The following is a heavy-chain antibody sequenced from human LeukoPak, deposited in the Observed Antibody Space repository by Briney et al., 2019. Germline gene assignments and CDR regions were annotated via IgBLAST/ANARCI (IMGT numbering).Heavy chain of an antibody. D-gene: IGHD5-18*01. CDR3: TRAGRMWIQQYMDY. CDR1: GFTFSDYW. CDR2: VKKDATEK. J-gene: IGHJ4*02. Sequence: PGGSLRLSCAASGFTFSDYWMSWVHQAPGKGLEWVACVKKDATEKYYVDSVKGRFTISRDNAKNSLYLQMNNLGAEDTAVYYCTRAGRMWIQQYMDYWGQGTLVTVSS. V-gene: IGHV3-7*01.